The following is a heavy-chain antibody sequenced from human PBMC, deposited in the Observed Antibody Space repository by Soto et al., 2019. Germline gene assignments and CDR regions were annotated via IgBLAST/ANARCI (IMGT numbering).Heavy chain of an antibody. CDR1: GGSISSSSYY. V-gene: IGHV4-39*01. CDR2: IYYSGST. CDR3: ASLSTGRLDY. D-gene: IGHD1-1*01. Sequence: SETLSLTCTVSGGSISSSSYYWGWIRQPPGKGLEWIGSIYYSGSTYYNPSLKSRVTISVDTSKNQFSLKLSSVTAADTDVYYCASLSTGRLDYWGQGTLVTVSS. J-gene: IGHJ4*02.